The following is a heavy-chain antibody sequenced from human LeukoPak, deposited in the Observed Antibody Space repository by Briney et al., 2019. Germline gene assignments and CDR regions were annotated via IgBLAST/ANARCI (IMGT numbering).Heavy chain of an antibody. CDR2: ISSSGVNI. CDR1: GLTFSSYA. D-gene: IGHD2-2*01. V-gene: IGHV3-23*01. CDR3: AKEPADCSRTTCQVHFYYYMDV. J-gene: IGHJ6*03. Sequence: GGSLRLSCAASGLTFSSYAMNWVRQVPGKGLEWVSCISSSGVNIYYADSVKGRFTISRDSSKNTLYLQMNSLRAEDTAVYYCAKEPADCSRTTCQVHFYYYMDVWGKGTTVTVSS.